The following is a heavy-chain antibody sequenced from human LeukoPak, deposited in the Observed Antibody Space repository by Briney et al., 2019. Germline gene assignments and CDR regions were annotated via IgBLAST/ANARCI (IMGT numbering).Heavy chain of an antibody. CDR3: ARGAAGVGDWFDP. CDR2: INPDSGGT. V-gene: IGHV1-2*02. D-gene: IGHD6-13*01. J-gene: IGHJ5*02. CDR1: GYSFTDYY. Sequence: GASVKVSCKASGYSFTDYYMHWVRQAPGQGLEWMGWINPDSGGTKYAQNFQGRLTMTRDTSISTVYMELRWLRPDDTAVFYCARGAAGVGDWFDPWGQGTLVTVSS.